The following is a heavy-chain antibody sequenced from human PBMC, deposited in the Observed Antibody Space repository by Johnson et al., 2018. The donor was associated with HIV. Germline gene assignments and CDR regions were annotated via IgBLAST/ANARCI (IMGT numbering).Heavy chain of an antibody. Sequence: VQLVESGGGVVQPGRSLRLSCAASGFTFSSYGMHWVRQAPGKGLEWVSGISWNSGSIGYADSVKGRFTISRDNAKNSLYLQMNSRRAEDTALYYCATDTGRWPVVAFDSWGQGTMVTVSS. CDR2: ISWNSGSI. D-gene: IGHD5-24*01. V-gene: IGHV3-9*01. J-gene: IGHJ3*02. CDR3: ATDTGRWPVVAFDS. CDR1: GFTFSSYG.